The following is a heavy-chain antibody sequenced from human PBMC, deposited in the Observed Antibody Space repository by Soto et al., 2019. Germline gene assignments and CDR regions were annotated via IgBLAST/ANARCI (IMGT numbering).Heavy chain of an antibody. J-gene: IGHJ5*02. CDR2: IIPVFAKA. D-gene: IGHD1-7*01. V-gene: IGHV1-69*06. Sequence: QVQLMQSGAEVKKPGSSVKVSCKASGGTFSTFAITWVRQAPGQGLEWMGGIIPVFAKATYAQKFQGRLTITADRSTSTASMELSSLSSEDTAVYYCAREPSQGDNWKYVGWFDPWGQGTLVTVSS. CDR3: AREPSQGDNWKYVGWFDP. CDR1: GGTFSTFA.